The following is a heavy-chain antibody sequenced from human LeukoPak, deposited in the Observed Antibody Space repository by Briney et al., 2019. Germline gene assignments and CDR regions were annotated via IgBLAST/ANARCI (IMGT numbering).Heavy chain of an antibody. CDR3: ARGEEHGSGTVHFDY. V-gene: IGHV4-4*02. CDR2: IYHGGST. Sequence: SETLSLTCAVSGGSMSSSNWWSWVRQPPGKGLEWIGEIYHGGSTNYNPFLKSRVTMSVDKSKNQFSLELSSVTAADTAVYYCARGEEHGSGTVHFDYWGQGILVTVSS. CDR1: GGSMSSSNW. J-gene: IGHJ4*02. D-gene: IGHD3-10*01.